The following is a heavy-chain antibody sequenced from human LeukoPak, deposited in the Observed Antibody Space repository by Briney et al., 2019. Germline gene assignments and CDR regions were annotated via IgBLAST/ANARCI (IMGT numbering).Heavy chain of an antibody. CDR2: IIPIFGTA. CDR1: GGTFSSYA. D-gene: IGHD3-3*01. CDR3: ASEGDFSDYYMDV. V-gene: IGHV1-69*13. J-gene: IGHJ6*03. Sequence: GASVKVSCKASGGTFSSYAISWVRQAAGQGLEWMGGIIPIFGTANYAQKFQGRVTITADESTSTAYMELSSLRSEDTAVYYCASEGDFSDYYMDVWGKGTTVTVSS.